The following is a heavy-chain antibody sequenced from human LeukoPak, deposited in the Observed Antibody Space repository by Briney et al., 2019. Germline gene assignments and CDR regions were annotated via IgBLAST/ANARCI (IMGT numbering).Heavy chain of an antibody. CDR3: ARANNWFDP. CDR1: GYTFTSYD. CDR2: INPNSGNT. J-gene: IGHJ5*02. V-gene: IGHV1-8*01. Sequence: ASVKVSCTASGYTFTSYDINWVRHATGQGLGWMGWINPNSGNTGYAQKFQGRVTMTRNTSISTAYMELSSLRSEDTAVYYCARANNWFDPWGQGTLVTVSS.